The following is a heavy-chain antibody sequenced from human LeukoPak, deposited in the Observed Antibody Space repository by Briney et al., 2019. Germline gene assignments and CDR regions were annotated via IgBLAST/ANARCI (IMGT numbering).Heavy chain of an antibody. CDR2: INHSGST. Sequence: PSETPSLTCAIYGGSFSGYYWSWIRQPPGKGLEWIGEINHSGSTNYNPSLKSRVTISVDTSKNQFSLKLSSVTAADTAVYYCARGVEGDILNWGQGTLVTVSS. CDR3: ARGVEGDILN. CDR1: GGSFSGYY. J-gene: IGHJ4*02. D-gene: IGHD3-9*01. V-gene: IGHV4-34*01.